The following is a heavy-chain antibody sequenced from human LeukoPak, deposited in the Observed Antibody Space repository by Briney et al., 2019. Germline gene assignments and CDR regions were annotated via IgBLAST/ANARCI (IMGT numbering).Heavy chain of an antibody. Sequence: GRSLRLSCAASGFTFSSYGMHWVRQAPGKGLEWVSYISSSGSPIYYADSVKGRFTISRDNAKNSLYLQMNSLRAEDTAVYYCARYLSNFDYWGQGTLVTVSS. CDR2: ISSSGSPI. J-gene: IGHJ4*02. CDR1: GFTFSSYG. V-gene: IGHV3-48*04. CDR3: ARYLSNFDY.